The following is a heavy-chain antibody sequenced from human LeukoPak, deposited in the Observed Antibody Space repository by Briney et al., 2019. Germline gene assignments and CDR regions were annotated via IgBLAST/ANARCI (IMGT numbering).Heavy chain of an antibody. Sequence: PGGSLRLPCAASGFTFSSYSVNWVRQAPGKGLEWVSSISSSSSYIYYADSVKGRFTISRDNAKNSLYLQMNSLRAEDTAVYYCARTLPVITFGGVIVPPRYFDYWGQGTLVTVSS. CDR1: GFTFSSYS. CDR3: ARTLPVITFGGVIVPPRYFDY. J-gene: IGHJ4*02. V-gene: IGHV3-21*01. CDR2: ISSSSSYI. D-gene: IGHD3-16*02.